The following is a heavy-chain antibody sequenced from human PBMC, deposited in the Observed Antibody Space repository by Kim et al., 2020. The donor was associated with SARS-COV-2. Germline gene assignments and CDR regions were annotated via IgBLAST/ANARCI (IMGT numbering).Heavy chain of an antibody. CDR2: GGIT. V-gene: IGHV3-53*01. CDR3: ARLPYGMDV. Sequence: GGITFYADSGKDRFTISRDNSKTTLYLQMNSLRAEDTAVYYCARLPYGMDVWGQGTTVTVSS. J-gene: IGHJ6*02.